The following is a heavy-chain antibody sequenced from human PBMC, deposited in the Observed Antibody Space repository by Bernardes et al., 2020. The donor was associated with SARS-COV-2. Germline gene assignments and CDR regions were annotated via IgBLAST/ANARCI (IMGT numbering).Heavy chain of an antibody. Sequence: GGPLRLSCVASGFKLNDYAMHWVRQAPEKGLEWVSGIGWNSRRRDYADSVRGRFTISRDNAKNSLYLHMKSLRPEDTALYYCVRDRDNSAIAPWFQHWGQCTLVTVSS. D-gene: IGHD3-22*01. J-gene: IGHJ1*01. V-gene: IGHV3-9*01. CDR3: VRDRDNSAIAPWFQH. CDR1: GFKLNDYA. CDR2: IGWNSRRR.